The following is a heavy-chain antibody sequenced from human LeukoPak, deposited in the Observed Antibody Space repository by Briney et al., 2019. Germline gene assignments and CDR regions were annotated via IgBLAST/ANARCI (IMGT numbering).Heavy chain of an antibody. CDR2: IRFDGSNT. J-gene: IGHJ4*02. Sequence: GGSLRLSCAASGFTFGSYGVHWVRQAPGKGLEWVAFIRFDGSNTYYADSVKGRSTISRDNSNNTLYLQMNSLRVEDTAVYYCARGYGESHFDSWGRGSLVTVSS. CDR3: ARGYGESHFDS. CDR1: GFTFGSYG. V-gene: IGHV3-30*02. D-gene: IGHD5-18*01.